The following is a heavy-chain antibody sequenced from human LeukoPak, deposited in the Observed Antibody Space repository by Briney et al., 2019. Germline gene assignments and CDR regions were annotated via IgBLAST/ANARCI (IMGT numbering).Heavy chain of an antibody. Sequence: PGGTLSLSCAASGFTFSNAWMSWVRQAPGKGLEWVGRIKSKTDGGTADYTAPVKGRFTVSRDDSKNTLYLQMNSLKTEDTAVYYCTTVSTVTYGYWGQGTLFTVSS. J-gene: IGHJ4*02. CDR1: GFTFSNAW. CDR2: IKSKTDGGTA. V-gene: IGHV3-15*01. CDR3: TTVSTVTYGY. D-gene: IGHD4-17*01.